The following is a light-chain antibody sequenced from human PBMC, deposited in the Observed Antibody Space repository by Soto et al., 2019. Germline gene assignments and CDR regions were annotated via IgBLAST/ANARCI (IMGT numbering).Light chain of an antibody. CDR1: QNIARNS. J-gene: IGKJ2*01. CDR3: PQYRSSPYT. V-gene: IGKV3-20*01. Sequence: EIVLTQSPGTLSLSPGLRATLSCRASQNIARNSVAWYQQHPGQPPRLLIYASSTRATGIPDRFSGSGSGTDFTLTISRLEPEDFEVYYCPQYRSSPYTFGQGTKMEIK. CDR2: ASS.